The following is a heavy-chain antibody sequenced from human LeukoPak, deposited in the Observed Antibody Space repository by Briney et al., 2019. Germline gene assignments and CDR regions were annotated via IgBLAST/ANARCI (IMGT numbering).Heavy chain of an antibody. Sequence: PSETLSLTCTVSGGSISSYYWSWIRRPPGKGLEWIGYIYYSGSTNYNPSLKSRVTISVDTSKNQFSLKLSSVTAADTAVYYCARSFLHYDFWSGYPENFREFDPWGQGTLVTVSS. CDR1: GGSISSYY. J-gene: IGHJ5*02. D-gene: IGHD3-3*01. CDR3: ARSFLHYDFWSGYPENFREFDP. V-gene: IGHV4-59*01. CDR2: IYYSGST.